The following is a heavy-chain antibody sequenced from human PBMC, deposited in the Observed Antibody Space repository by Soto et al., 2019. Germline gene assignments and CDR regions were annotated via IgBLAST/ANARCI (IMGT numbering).Heavy chain of an antibody. Sequence: SETLSLTCGASGGCLSGATYSWNWIRQPPGKGLEWIGYIFPSGTTYYNPSLKSRVTISIDVSKNQFSLSLRSLTAADTAVYYCARSREFDYWSQGTLVTVSS. CDR3: ARSREFDY. CDR1: GGCLSGATYS. CDR2: IFPSGTT. J-gene: IGHJ4*02. V-gene: IGHV4-30-2*01.